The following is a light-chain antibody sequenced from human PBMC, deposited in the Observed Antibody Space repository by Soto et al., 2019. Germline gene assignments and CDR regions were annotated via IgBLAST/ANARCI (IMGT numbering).Light chain of an antibody. Sequence: QSVLTQPPSASGSPGQSVTISCTGTSSDVGGYNYVSWYQQHPGKAPTLMIYEVSKRPSGVPDRFSGSKSGNTASLTVSGLQDEVDADYYCSSYAGSRYVFGTGTKVTVL. CDR2: EVS. CDR1: SSDVGGYNY. CDR3: SSYAGSRYV. V-gene: IGLV2-8*01. J-gene: IGLJ1*01.